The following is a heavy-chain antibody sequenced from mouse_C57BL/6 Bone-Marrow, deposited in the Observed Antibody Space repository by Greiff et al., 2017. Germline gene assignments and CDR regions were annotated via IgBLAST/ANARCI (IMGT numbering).Heavy chain of an antibody. CDR2: ISSGGSYT. CDR3: ARMMVAWFAY. CDR1: GFTFSSYG. Sequence: DVMLVESGGDLVKPGGSLKLSCAASGFTFSSYGMSWVRQTPDKRLEWVANISSGGSYTYYPDSVKGRFTISRDNAKNTLYLQMSSLKSEDTAMYYCARMMVAWFAYWGQGTLVTVSA. D-gene: IGHD2-3*01. J-gene: IGHJ3*01. V-gene: IGHV5-6*02.